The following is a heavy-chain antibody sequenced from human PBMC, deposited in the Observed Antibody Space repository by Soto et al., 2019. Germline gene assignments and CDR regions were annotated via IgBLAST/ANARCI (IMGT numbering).Heavy chain of an antibody. Sequence: QMHLQESGPGLVKPSETLYLTCTVSGGSISGYYWRWVRQPAGKGLEWVGRIYSAGTTTYRPSLKNRVAMSPDTYKEQITLKFNSVTAADTAVYYCSRVGCSNSKCYTRIMDVLGPGTTVTDFS. CDR3: SRVGCSNSKCYTRIMDV. CDR1: GGSISGYY. CDR2: IYSAGTT. D-gene: IGHD2-2*01. J-gene: IGHJ6*02. V-gene: IGHV4-4*07.